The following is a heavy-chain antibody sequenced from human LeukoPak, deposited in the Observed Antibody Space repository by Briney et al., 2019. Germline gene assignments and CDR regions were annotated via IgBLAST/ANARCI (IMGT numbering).Heavy chain of an antibody. CDR3: VRDPTRAECRSGSCYLDY. J-gene: IGHJ4*02. CDR1: GYTFTNYW. V-gene: IGHV3-7*03. CDR2: IGEDGSEK. D-gene: IGHD2-15*01. Sequence: GGSLRLSCVVSGYTFTNYWMSWVRQAPGKGLEWVANIGEDGSEKYHVDSVRGRFTISRDNAKNSLYLQMNSLRAEDTAVYYCVRDPTRAECRSGSCYLDYWGQGALVSDSS.